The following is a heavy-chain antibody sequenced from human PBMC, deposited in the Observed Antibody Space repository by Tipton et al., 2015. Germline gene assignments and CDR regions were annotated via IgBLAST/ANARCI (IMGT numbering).Heavy chain of an antibody. J-gene: IGHJ2*01. CDR3: ARDAGRYYDSIGLSWYFDL. D-gene: IGHD3-22*01. CDR1: SDSINKYY. CDR2: IQYSGGT. V-gene: IGHV4-59*12. Sequence: TPSLTCTVSSDSINKYYWSWIRQPPGKELQWIGYIQYSGGTNYNPSLESRVSMSVDTSKNQFSLKLSSVTAADTAVYYCARDAGRYYDSIGLSWYFDLWGRGTLVTVSS.